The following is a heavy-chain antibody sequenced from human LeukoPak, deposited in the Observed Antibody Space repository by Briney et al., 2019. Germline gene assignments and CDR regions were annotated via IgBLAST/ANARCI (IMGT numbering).Heavy chain of an antibody. CDR1: GYTFTGYY. J-gene: IGHJ1*01. Sequence: GASVKVSCKASGYTFTGYYMHWVRQAPGQGLEWMGWINPNSGGTNYAQKFQGRVTMTRDTSISTAYMELSRLRSDDTAVYYCARDWGTKYAEYSQHWGQGTLVTVSS. CDR3: ARDWGTKYAEYSQH. CDR2: INPNSGGT. D-gene: IGHD1-1*01. V-gene: IGHV1-2*02.